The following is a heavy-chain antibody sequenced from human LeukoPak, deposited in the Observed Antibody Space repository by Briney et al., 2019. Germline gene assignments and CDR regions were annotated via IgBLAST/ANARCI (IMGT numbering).Heavy chain of an antibody. CDR3: ARVRAEWYPYYFDY. D-gene: IGHD3-3*01. J-gene: IGHJ4*02. CDR2: IYYSGST. Sequence: SETLSLTCTVSGGSISSGDYYWSWIRQPPGKGLEWIGYIYYSGSTYHNPSLKSRVTISVDTSKNQFSLKLSSVTAADTAVYYCARVRAEWYPYYFDYWGQGTLVTVSS. V-gene: IGHV4-30-4*01. CDR1: GGSISSGDYY.